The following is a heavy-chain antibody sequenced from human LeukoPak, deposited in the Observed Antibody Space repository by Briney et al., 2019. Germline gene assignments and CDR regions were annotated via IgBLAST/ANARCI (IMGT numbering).Heavy chain of an antibody. CDR2: TYYRSKWYN. D-gene: IGHD3-10*01. J-gene: IGHJ4*02. V-gene: IGHV6-1*01. Sequence: SQTLSLTCAISGDSVSSNSAAWNRIRHSPSRGLEWLGRTYYRSKWYNDYAVSVKSRITINPDTSKNQFSLQLNSVTPEDTAVYYCARDHSSHDGSGSYSDYWGQGTLVTVSS. CDR1: GDSVSSNSAA. CDR3: ARDHSSHDGSGSYSDY.